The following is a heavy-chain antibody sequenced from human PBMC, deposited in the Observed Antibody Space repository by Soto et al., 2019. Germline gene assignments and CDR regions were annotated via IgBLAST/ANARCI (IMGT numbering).Heavy chain of an antibody. Sequence: QVQLVESGGGVVQPGRSLRLSCAASGFTFSSYAMHWVRQAPGKGLEWVAVISYDGSNKYYADSVKGRFTISRDNSKNTLYLQMNSLRAEDTAVYYCARDLGDGYNGGGAFDIWGQGTMVTLSS. V-gene: IGHV3-30-3*01. CDR2: ISYDGSNK. CDR3: ARDLGDGYNGGGAFDI. J-gene: IGHJ3*02. CDR1: GFTFSSYA. D-gene: IGHD5-12*01.